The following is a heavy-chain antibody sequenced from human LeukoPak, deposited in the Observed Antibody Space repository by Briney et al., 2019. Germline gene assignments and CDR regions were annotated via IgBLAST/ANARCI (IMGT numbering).Heavy chain of an antibody. CDR3: ARGYSSSWSYYYYYMDV. Sequence: ASVKVSCKASGYSFTGYYMHWVRQAPGQGLEWMGWINPNSGGTNYAQKFQGRVTMTRDTSISTAYMELSSLRSEDTAVYYCARGYSSSWSYYYYYMDVWGKGTTVTISS. V-gene: IGHV1-2*02. CDR2: INPNSGGT. J-gene: IGHJ6*03. CDR1: GYSFTGYY. D-gene: IGHD6-13*01.